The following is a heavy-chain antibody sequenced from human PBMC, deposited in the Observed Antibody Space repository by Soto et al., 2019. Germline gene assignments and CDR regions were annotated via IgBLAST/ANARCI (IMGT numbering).Heavy chain of an antibody. CDR3: AALRFLEWSSHAFDI. CDR1: GYSFTSYW. D-gene: IGHD3-3*01. CDR2: IYPGDSDT. V-gene: IGHV5-51*01. J-gene: IGHJ3*02. Sequence: ESLKISCKGSGYSFTSYWIGWVRQMPGKGLEWMGIIYPGDSDTRYSPSFQGQVTISADKSISTAYLQWSSLKASDTAMYYCAALRFLEWSSHAFDIWGQGTMVTVSS.